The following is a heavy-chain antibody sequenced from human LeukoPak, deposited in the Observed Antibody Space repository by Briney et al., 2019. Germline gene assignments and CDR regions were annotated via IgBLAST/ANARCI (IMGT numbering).Heavy chain of an antibody. Sequence: ASVKVSCKASGYTFTSYAMHWVRQAPEQRLEWMGWINAGNGNTKYSQKFLGRVTITRDTSASTAYMELSSLRSDDTAVYYCARDYSSGWSFDYWGQGTLVTVSS. D-gene: IGHD6-19*01. CDR2: INAGNGNT. CDR1: GYTFTSYA. V-gene: IGHV1-3*01. CDR3: ARDYSSGWSFDY. J-gene: IGHJ4*02.